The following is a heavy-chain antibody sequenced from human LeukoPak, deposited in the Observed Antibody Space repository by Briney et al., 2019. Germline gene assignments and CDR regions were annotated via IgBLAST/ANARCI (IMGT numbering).Heavy chain of an antibody. J-gene: IGHJ3*02. CDR1: GYSISSGYE. CDR2: ISQSGNT. Sequence: SETLSLTCSVSGYSISSGYEWGWIRQPPGKRLEWIGSISQSGNTYDNLSLKSRVTISVDTSKNQFSLKLSSVTAADTAVYFCARGPYSYDSSGAFDIWGQGTMVTVSS. CDR3: ARGPYSYDSSGAFDI. V-gene: IGHV4-38-2*02. D-gene: IGHD3-22*01.